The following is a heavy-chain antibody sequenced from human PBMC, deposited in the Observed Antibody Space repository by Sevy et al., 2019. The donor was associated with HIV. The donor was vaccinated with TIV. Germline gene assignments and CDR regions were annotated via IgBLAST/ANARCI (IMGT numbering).Heavy chain of an antibody. Sequence: ASVKVSCKASGLTFTSYYMYWVRQAPGQGLEWMGMMNPGGGGTSYAQKFQGRVTMTRDTSTSTVLMELSSLRSEDTAVYYCAAGPEIALWSPPVGHWGQGTLVTVSS. CDR1: GLTFTSYY. J-gene: IGHJ4*02. D-gene: IGHD5-18*01. CDR3: AAGPEIALWSPPVGH. V-gene: IGHV1-46*01. CDR2: MNPGGGGT.